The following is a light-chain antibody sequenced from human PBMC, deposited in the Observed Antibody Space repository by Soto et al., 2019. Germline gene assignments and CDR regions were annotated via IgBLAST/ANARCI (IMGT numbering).Light chain of an antibody. CDR1: QSISGW. V-gene: IGKV1-5*03. Sequence: DLQMTQSPSTLSASVGDRVTITCRASQSISGWLAWYQQKPGKAPKLRIHKASKLEDGVPSRFSGSGSGTEFTLTISSLQPDDFATYYCQQYNSNPCTFGQGTKLEIK. J-gene: IGKJ2*02. CDR3: QQYNSNPCT. CDR2: KAS.